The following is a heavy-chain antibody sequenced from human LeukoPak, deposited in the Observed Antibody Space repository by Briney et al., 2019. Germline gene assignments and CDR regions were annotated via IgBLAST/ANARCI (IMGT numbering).Heavy chain of an antibody. J-gene: IGHJ4*02. CDR3: ARDSIAAAGVTFDY. CDR1: GFTFSSYA. D-gene: IGHD6-13*01. V-gene: IGHV3-30-3*01. Sequence: PGGSLRLSCAASGFTFSSYAMHWVRQAPGKGLEWVAVISYDGSNKYYADSVKGRFTISRDNSKNTLYLQMNSLRAEDTAVYYCARDSIAAAGVTFDYWGQGTLVTVSS. CDR2: ISYDGSNK.